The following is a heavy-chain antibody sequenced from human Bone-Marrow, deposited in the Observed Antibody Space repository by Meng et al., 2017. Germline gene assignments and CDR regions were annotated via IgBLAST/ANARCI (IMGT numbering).Heavy chain of an antibody. CDR3: ARGLRAARPLLFGY. J-gene: IGHJ4*02. D-gene: IGHD6-6*01. V-gene: IGHV4-34*01. Sequence: QGQLQQWGAGLLKPSETLSLTCAVYGGSFSGYYWGWIRQPPGKGLEWIGEINHSGSTNYNPSLKSRVTISVDTSKNQFSLKLSSVTAADTAVYYCARGLRAARPLLFGYWGQGTLVTVSS. CDR2: INHSGST. CDR1: GGSFSGYY.